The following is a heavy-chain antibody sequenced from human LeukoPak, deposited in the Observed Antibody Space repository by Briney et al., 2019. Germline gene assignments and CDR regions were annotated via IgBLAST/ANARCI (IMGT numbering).Heavy chain of an antibody. CDR1: GGSISSYY. V-gene: IGHV4-59*01. Sequence: PSETLSLTCIVSGGSISSYYWSWIRQPPGKGLEWIGYIYYSGSTNYNPSLKSRVTISVDTSKNQFSLKLSSVTAADTAVYYCAGLTYYYDSSGYRFDYWGQGTLVTVSS. J-gene: IGHJ4*02. CDR2: IYYSGST. D-gene: IGHD3-22*01. CDR3: AGLTYYYDSSGYRFDY.